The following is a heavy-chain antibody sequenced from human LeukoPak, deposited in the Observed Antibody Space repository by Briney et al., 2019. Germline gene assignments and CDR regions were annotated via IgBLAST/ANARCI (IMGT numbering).Heavy chain of an antibody. CDR1: GYTFTGYY. CDR3: ALWDLGDF. CDR2: IDTNTGSP. Sequence: GASVKVSCKASGYTFTGYYMHWVRQAPGQGLEWMGWIDTNTGSPTYAQGFTGRFVFSVDTSVNTAYLQISGLEAEDTAVYYCALWDLGDFWGQGTLVTVSS. D-gene: IGHD3-16*01. V-gene: IGHV7-4-1*02. J-gene: IGHJ4*02.